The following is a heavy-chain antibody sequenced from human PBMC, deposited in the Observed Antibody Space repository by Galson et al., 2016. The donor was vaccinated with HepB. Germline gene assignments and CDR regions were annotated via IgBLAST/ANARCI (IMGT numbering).Heavy chain of an antibody. Sequence: SVKVSCKASGFTFTSSAVQWVRQARGQRLEWIGWIVVGSGNRKYAQKFQERVTITRDMSTSTAYMELSSLRSEDTAVYYCAAAGATGTTGYYYYGMDVWGQGTTV. CDR1: GFTFTSSA. CDR3: AAAGATGTTGYYYYGMDV. V-gene: IGHV1-58*01. J-gene: IGHJ6*02. CDR2: IVVGSGNR. D-gene: IGHD1-1*01.